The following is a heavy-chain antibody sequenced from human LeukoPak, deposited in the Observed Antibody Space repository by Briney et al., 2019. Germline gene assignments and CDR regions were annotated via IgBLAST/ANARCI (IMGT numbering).Heavy chain of an antibody. CDR1: RYTLTELS. CDR3: ARYSGSYGGFDY. V-gene: IGHV1-24*01. D-gene: IGHD1-26*01. J-gene: IGHJ4*02. Sequence: GASVKVSCKVSRYTLTELSMHWVRQAPGKGLEWMGGFDPEDGETIYAQKFQGRVTMTEDTSTDTAYMELSSLRSEDTAVYYCARYSGSYGGFDYWGQGTLVTVSS. CDR2: FDPEDGET.